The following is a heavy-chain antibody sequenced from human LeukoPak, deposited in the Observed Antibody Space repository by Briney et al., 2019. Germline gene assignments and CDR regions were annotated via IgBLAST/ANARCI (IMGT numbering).Heavy chain of an antibody. Sequence: GSLRLSCATSGFSFRNYWMGWVRQAPGKGLEWVANTKPDGSAEYYADSVRGRFTASRDNANNLLYLQMNRLRAEDAAVYYCARDGGLHTNFDYWGQGTLLTVSS. V-gene: IGHV3-7*01. CDR2: TKPDGSAE. D-gene: IGHD2-15*01. CDR3: ARDGGLHTNFDY. CDR1: GFSFRNYW. J-gene: IGHJ4*02.